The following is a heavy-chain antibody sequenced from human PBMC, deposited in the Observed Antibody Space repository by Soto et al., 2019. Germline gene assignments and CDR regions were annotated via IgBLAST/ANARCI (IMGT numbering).Heavy chain of an antibody. CDR2: VYYTETT. CDR3: ARQRVLSTNMFITSFDP. V-gene: IGHV4-39*01. J-gene: IGHJ5*02. CDR1: GGSINSSDHF. D-gene: IGHD3-10*02. Sequence: KPSETLSLTCSLSGGSINSSDHFWGWIRQTPGKGLEWIGSVYYTETTYYNPSLKSPVTISVETSRNTFSLKVNSATAADTGIYYCARQRVLSTNMFITSFDPWGQGTLVTVSS.